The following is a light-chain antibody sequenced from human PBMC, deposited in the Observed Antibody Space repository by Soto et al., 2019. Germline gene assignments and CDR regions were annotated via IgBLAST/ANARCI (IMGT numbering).Light chain of an antibody. J-gene: IGLJ3*02. Sequence: QSALTQPASVSGSPGQSITISCTGTSSDVGGYNYVSWYQQHAGKAPKLMIYEVSDRPSGVSNRFSGSKSGSTASLTISGLQAEDEAEYYCCLSPGSLTWLFGGGTKLTVL. CDR1: SSDVGGYNY. CDR3: CLSPGSLTWL. CDR2: EVS. V-gene: IGLV2-14*01.